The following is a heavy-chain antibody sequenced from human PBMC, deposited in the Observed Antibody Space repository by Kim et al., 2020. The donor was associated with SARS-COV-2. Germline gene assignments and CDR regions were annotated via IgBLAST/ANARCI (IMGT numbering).Heavy chain of an antibody. CDR2: MSFDGFSK. D-gene: IGHD6-19*01. CDR1: YV. J-gene: IGHJ4*02. Sequence: YVIHWVRQAPGKGLEWVAAMSFDGFSKYFADSVNGRFTISRDDSRNTVWLQLNNLRDEDSAIYYCATEGGTSGRCGYFDYWSQGTLVTVSS. CDR3: ATEGGTSGRCGYFDY. V-gene: IGHV3-30*04.